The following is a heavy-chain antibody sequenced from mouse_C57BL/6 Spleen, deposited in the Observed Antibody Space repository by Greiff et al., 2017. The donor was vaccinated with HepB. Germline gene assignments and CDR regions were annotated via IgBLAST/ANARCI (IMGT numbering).Heavy chain of an antibody. CDR1: GYAFSSSW. Sequence: QVQLQQSGPELVKPGASVKISCKASGYAFSSSWMNWVKQRPGKGLEWIGRIYPGDGDTNYNGKFKGKATLTADKSSSTAYMKLSSLTSEDSAVYFCARYHTRGDYWGQGTTLTVSS. V-gene: IGHV1-82*01. D-gene: IGHD6-1*01. J-gene: IGHJ2*01. CDR3: ARYHTRGDY. CDR2: IYPGDGDT.